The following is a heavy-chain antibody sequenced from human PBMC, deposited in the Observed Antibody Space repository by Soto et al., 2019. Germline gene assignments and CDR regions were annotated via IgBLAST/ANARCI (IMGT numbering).Heavy chain of an antibody. Sequence: SETLSLTCIVSGDSVTSGSYYWTWLRQPPGKGLEWIGYISYTGRTKYNPSLQSRVTISVDTSKNDFSLNLSSVTAADTAVYFCAREWGLLPYYVMNVCGHGTAVPVYS. CDR2: ISYTGRT. CDR3: AREWGLLPYYVMNV. CDR1: GDSVTSGSYY. J-gene: IGHJ6*02. V-gene: IGHV4-61*03. D-gene: IGHD7-27*01.